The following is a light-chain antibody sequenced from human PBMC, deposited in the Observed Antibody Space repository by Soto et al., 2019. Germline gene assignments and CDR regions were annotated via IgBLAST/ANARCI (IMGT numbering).Light chain of an antibody. CDR2: GAS. CDR1: QSVSNN. V-gene: IGKV3-15*01. CDR3: QQYFNWPPYT. Sequence: EIVLTQSPFTLSVSPGERATLSCRTSQSVSNNLAWYQKKPGQAPRLLLHGASTRATGVPPRFSGSRSGTELTLTISSLQSEDFAVYYCQQYFNWPPYTFGQGTKVDIK. J-gene: IGKJ2*01.